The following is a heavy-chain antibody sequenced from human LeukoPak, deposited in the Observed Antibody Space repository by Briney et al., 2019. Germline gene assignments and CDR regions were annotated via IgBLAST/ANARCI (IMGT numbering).Heavy chain of an antibody. CDR1: GGSISSGGYY. D-gene: IGHD2/OR15-2a*01. J-gene: IGHJ4*02. CDR3: ARVTRISDF. CDR2: IYHSGST. Sequence: SETLSLTCTVSGGSISSGGYYWSWIRQPPGKGLEWIGYIYHSGSTYYNPSLKSRVTISADTSNNHFSLKLTSVTAADTAVYFCARVTRISDFWGQGTLVAVSS. V-gene: IGHV4-30-2*01.